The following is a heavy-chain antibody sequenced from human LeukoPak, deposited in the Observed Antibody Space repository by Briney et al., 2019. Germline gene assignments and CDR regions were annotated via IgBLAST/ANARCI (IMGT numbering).Heavy chain of an antibody. CDR3: ARISGTPSNFDY. CDR1: GFTFSXXX. V-gene: IGHV3-30*03. J-gene: IGHJ4*02. D-gene: IGHD1-7*01. CDR2: ISXDGSNK. Sequence: PGRSLRLSCXXSGFTFSXXXXXXXRQAPXKGLXXVAVISXDGSNKYYAXSVKXXFTISRXNSKNTLYLQMNSLRAEDTAVYYCARISGTPSNFDYWGQGTLVTVSS.